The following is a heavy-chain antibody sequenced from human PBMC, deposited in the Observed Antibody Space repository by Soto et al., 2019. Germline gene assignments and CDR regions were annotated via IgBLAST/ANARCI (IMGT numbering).Heavy chain of an antibody. D-gene: IGHD1-26*01. J-gene: IGHJ6*04. CDR3: VKGRGSYFVYFGLDV. V-gene: IGHV3-9*01. CDR2: IDWNSGST. Sequence: EVQLVESGGGLVQSGRSRRLSCVASGFRFDDFAMHWVRQAPGKGLEWVSSIDWNSGSTADADSVKGRFTDFRDNARNSLDLQMNSLRVEDTALYYCVKGRGSYFVYFGLDVWGTGTTVTVSS. CDR1: GFRFDDFA.